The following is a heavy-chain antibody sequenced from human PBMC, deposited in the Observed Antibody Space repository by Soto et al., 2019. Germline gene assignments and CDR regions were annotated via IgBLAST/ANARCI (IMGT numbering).Heavy chain of an antibody. CDR3: STDIGIYGLAV. J-gene: IGHJ6*02. CDR1: GLSFTNAW. D-gene: IGHD1-26*01. V-gene: IGHV3-15*01. CDR2: IKSKTDGGTA. Sequence: EVQLVESGGGFVKPGGSLRLSCVASGLSFTNAWMSWVRQAPGKGPEWVGRIKSKTDGGTADYAAPVKGRFTISREDPQHTLDLHIDSLKSEDTALYHCSTDIGIYGLAVWGQGTTVTVSS.